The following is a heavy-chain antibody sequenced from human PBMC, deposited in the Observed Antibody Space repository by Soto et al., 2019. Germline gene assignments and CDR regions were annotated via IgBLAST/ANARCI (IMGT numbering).Heavy chain of an antibody. CDR3: ARESGDWPLNWFDP. Sequence: LRLSCAASGFNFSNHWMHWVRQRPGEGLVWVSRITSDGKSKAYAESVKGRFAISRDNAKNTLYLQMNGLTAEDTAVYYCARESGDWPLNWFDPWGQGTLVTVSS. CDR2: ITSDGKSK. D-gene: IGHD2-21*02. J-gene: IGHJ5*02. CDR1: GFNFSNHW. V-gene: IGHV3-74*01.